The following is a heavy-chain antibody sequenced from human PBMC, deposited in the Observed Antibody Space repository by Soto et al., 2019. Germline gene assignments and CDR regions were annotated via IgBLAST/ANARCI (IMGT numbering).Heavy chain of an antibody. Sequence: SETLSLTCTVSGGSIATSSYFWAWIRRPPGKGLEWIGSIDYRGTIYNNPSLKSRVTISVDTSKNHFSLKLDSVTAADTAVYYCTTSLGSAPDYWGQGTLVTVSS. D-gene: IGHD2-15*01. V-gene: IGHV4-39*02. CDR1: GGSIATSSYF. J-gene: IGHJ4*02. CDR2: IDYRGTI. CDR3: TTSLGSAPDY.